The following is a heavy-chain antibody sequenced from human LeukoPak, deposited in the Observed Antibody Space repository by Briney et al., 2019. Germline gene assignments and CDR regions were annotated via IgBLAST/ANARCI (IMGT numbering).Heavy chain of an antibody. CDR3: AKGSSSGWPSRDYFNY. V-gene: IGHV3-23*01. J-gene: IGHJ4*02. CDR2: ISVSGAST. Sequence: GGSLRLSCAASGFTFSSYAMSWVRQAPGKGLEWVSAISVSGASTYYADSVKGRFTISRDNSENTLYLQMNSLRAEDTAVYYCAKGSSSGWPSRDYFNYWGQGTLVTVSS. D-gene: IGHD6-19*01. CDR1: GFTFSSYA.